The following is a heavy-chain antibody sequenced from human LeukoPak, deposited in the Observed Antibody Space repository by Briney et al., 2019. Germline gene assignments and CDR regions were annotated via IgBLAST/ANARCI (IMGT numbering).Heavy chain of an antibody. J-gene: IGHJ4*02. V-gene: IGHV3-33*01. D-gene: IGHD6-13*01. Sequence: PGRSLRLSCAASGFTFSSYGMHWVRPAPGKGLEWVAAIWYDGSNKYYEDSVKGQFTISRDNSKNTLYLQMNSLRAEDTAIYYCGSNAETGIIDYWGQGILVTVSS. CDR1: GFTFSSYG. CDR2: IWYDGSNK. CDR3: GSNAETGIIDY.